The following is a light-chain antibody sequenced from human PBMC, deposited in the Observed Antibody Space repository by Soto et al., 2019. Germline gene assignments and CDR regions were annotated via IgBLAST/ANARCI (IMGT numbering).Light chain of an antibody. J-gene: IGKJ4*01. V-gene: IGKV3-11*01. CDR3: QQRGNWPLT. Sequence: EIVLTQSPSTLSFSPGETATLSCRANQLISNYLAWYQQKPGQAPRLLIYDASNRATGIPARFSGSGSGTDLTLTISSLEPEDFAVYYCQQRGNWPLTFGGGTKVDI. CDR1: QLISNY. CDR2: DAS.